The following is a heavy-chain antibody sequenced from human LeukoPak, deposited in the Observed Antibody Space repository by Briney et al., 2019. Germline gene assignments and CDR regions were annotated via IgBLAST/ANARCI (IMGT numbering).Heavy chain of an antibody. D-gene: IGHD4-17*01. CDR2: ISSSSSYI. CDR3: ASEPTVTTNYYYYGMDV. CDR1: GFTFSSYS. J-gene: IGHJ6*02. Sequence: GGSLRLSCAASGFTFSSYSMNWVRQAPGKGLEWVSSISSSSSYIYYADSVKGRFTISRDNAKNSLYLQMNGLRAEDTAVYYCASEPTVTTNYYYYGMDVWGQGTTVTVSS. V-gene: IGHV3-21*01.